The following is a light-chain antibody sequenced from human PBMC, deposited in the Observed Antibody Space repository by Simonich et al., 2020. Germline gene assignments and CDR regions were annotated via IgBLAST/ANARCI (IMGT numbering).Light chain of an antibody. CDR2: EGS. Sequence: QSALTQPASVSGSPGHSITISCTGTSSDVGRYNHVSWYQQNPGKAPKLMIYEGSKRPSGVANLLSGSKSGNTASLTISGLQAEDEDDYYCCSYAGSSTFVVFGGGTKLTVL. CDR3: CSYAGSSTFVV. CDR1: SSDVGRYNH. J-gene: IGLJ2*01. V-gene: IGLV2-23*03.